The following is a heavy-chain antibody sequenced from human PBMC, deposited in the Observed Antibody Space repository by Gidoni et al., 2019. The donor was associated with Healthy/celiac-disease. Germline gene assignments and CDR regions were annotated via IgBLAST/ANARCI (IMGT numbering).Heavy chain of an antibody. D-gene: IGHD3-3*01. V-gene: IGHV3-21*01. Sequence: EVQLVESGGGLVKPGGSLRLSCAASGFTFSSYSMNWVRQAPGKGLEWVSSISSSSSYIYYADSVKGRFTISRDNAKNSLYLQMNSLRAEDTAVYYCARTDSIFGVVIISDYGMDVWGQGTTVTVSS. CDR3: ARTDSIFGVVIISDYGMDV. CDR1: GFTFSSYS. J-gene: IGHJ6*02. CDR2: ISSSSSYI.